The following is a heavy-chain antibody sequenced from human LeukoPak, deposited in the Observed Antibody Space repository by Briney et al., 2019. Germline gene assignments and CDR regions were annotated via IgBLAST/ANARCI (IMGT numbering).Heavy chain of an antibody. CDR2: IYHSGST. V-gene: IGHV4-38-2*02. D-gene: IGHD6-19*01. CDR1: GYSISSGYY. J-gene: IGHJ5*02. Sequence: SETLSLAYTVSGYSISSGYYWGWIRQPPGKGLEWIGSIYHSGSTYYNPSLKSRVTISVDTSKNQFSLKLSSVTAADTAVYYCARYIAVAGINWFDPWGQGTLVTVSS. CDR3: ARYIAVAGINWFDP.